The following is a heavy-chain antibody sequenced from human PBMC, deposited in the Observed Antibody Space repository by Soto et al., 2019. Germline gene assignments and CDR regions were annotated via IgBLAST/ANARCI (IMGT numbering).Heavy chain of an antibody. V-gene: IGHV3-74*01. CDR3: ARGGAYGTMDS. Sequence: EVQLVESGGGLVQPGGSLRLSCAASGFTFSTHWMHWARQAPGKGLVWVSHITGDGSTTAYADSEKGRFTVSRDNAKNTLYLRMNSLRVEDTAVYYCARGGAYGTMDSWGQGTLVTVSS. J-gene: IGHJ4*02. CDR1: GFTFSTHW. CDR2: ITGDGSTT. D-gene: IGHD4-17*01.